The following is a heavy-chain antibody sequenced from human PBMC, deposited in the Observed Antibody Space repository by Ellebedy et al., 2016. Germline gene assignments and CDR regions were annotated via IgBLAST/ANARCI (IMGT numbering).Heavy chain of an antibody. CDR3: ARGLVVVPAAMPQEAPGGSLWFDP. V-gene: IGHV4-59*12. CDR2: IYYSGST. Sequence: SETLSLTCTVSGGSISSYYWSWIRQPPGKGLEWIGYIYYSGSTNYNPSLKSRVTISVDTSKNQFSLKLSSVTAADTAVYYCARGLVVVPAAMPQEAPGGSLWFDPWGQGTLVTVSS. CDR1: GGSISSYY. J-gene: IGHJ5*02. D-gene: IGHD2-2*01.